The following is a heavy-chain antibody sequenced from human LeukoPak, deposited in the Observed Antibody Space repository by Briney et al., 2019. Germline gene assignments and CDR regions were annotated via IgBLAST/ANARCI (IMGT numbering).Heavy chain of an antibody. CDR2: IYTSGST. Sequence: NPSETLSLTCTVSGGSISSYYWSWIRQPAGKGLEWTGRIYTSGSTNYNPSLKSRVTMSVDTSKNQFSLKLSSVTAADTAVYYCARDKKLRYGSGSYYYYYGMDVWGQGTTVTVSS. CDR3: ARDKKLRYGSGSYYYYYGMDV. CDR1: GGSISSYY. V-gene: IGHV4-4*07. J-gene: IGHJ6*02. D-gene: IGHD3-10*01.